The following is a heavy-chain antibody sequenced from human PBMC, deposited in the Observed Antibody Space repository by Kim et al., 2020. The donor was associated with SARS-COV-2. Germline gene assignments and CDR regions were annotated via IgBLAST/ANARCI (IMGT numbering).Heavy chain of an antibody. CDR1: GFTFSSYG. Sequence: GGSLRLSCAASGFTFSSYGMHWVRQAPGKGLEWVAVIWYDGSNKYYADSVKGRFTISRDNSKNTLYLQMNSLRAEDTAVYYCAKDRRELLGGYYYYCIDVWGQGTTVTVSS. D-gene: IGHD1-26*01. CDR3: AKDRRELLGGYYYYCIDV. J-gene: IGHJ6*02. V-gene: IGHV3-33*06. CDR2: IWYDGSNK.